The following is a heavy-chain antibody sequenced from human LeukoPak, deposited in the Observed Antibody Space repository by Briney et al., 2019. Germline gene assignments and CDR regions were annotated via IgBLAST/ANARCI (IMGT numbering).Heavy chain of an antibody. J-gene: IGHJ4*02. V-gene: IGHV4-34*01. CDR2: INHSGST. D-gene: IGHD5-24*01. CDR1: GGSFSGYY. CDR3: ARGWLQSGFDY. Sequence: SETLSLTCAVYGGSFSGYYWSWIRQPPGKGLEWIGEINHSGSTNYNPSLKSRVTISVDTSKNQFSLKLSSVTAADTAVYYCARGWLQSGFDYWGQGTLVTVSS.